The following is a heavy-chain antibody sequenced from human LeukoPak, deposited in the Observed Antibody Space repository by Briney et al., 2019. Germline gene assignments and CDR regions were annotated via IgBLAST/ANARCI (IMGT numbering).Heavy chain of an antibody. CDR2: ISGSGGST. Sequence: GGSLRLSCAASGFTFSSYAMSWVRQAPGKGLEWVSAISGSGGSTYYADSVKGRFTISRDNSKNTLYLQMNSLRAEDTAVYYCARASNTPRFLEWLLFDYWGQGTLVTVSS. CDR1: GFTFSSYA. CDR3: ARASNTPRFLEWLLFDY. V-gene: IGHV3-23*01. D-gene: IGHD3-3*01. J-gene: IGHJ4*02.